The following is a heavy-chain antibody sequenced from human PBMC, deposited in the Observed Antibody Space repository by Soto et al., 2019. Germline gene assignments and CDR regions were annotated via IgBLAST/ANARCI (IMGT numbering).Heavy chain of an antibody. CDR2: IIPIFGTA. D-gene: IGHD3-9*01. J-gene: IGHJ3*02. V-gene: IGHV1-69*12. Sequence: QVQLVQSGAEVKKPGSSVKVSCKASGGTFSSYAISWVRQAPGQGLEWMGGIIPIFGTANYAQKFQGRVTITVDESTSTAYMELSSLRSEDTAVYYCANSDYDILTGYYNDDAFDIWGQGTMVTVSS. CDR1: GGTFSSYA. CDR3: ANSDYDILTGYYNDDAFDI.